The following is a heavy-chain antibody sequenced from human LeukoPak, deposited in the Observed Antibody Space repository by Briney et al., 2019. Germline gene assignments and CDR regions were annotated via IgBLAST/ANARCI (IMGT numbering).Heavy chain of an antibody. CDR1: GYTFTDYY. CDR3: ARERILTGYYKGLYYFFGMDV. J-gene: IGHJ6*02. Sequence: ASVKVSCKASGYTFTDYYMHWVRRAPGQGLEWMGWINPNSGDTNYAQKFQGRVTMTRDTSISTAYMELSKLRSDDTAVYYCARERILTGYYKGLYYFFGMDVWGQGTTVTVSS. V-gene: IGHV1-2*02. D-gene: IGHD3-9*01. CDR2: INPNSGDT.